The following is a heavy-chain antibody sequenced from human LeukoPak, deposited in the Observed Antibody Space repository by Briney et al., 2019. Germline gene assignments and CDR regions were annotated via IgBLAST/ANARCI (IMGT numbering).Heavy chain of an antibody. CDR2: IYSGGST. V-gene: IGHV3-53*01. CDR1: GFTFSNAW. CDR3: ARDALTDYSRAFDI. J-gene: IGHJ3*02. D-gene: IGHD3-16*01. Sequence: GGSLRLSCAASGFTFSNAWMSWVRQAPGKGLEWVSVIYSGGSTYYADSVKGRFTISRDNPKNTLYLQMNSLRVEDTAVYYCARDALTDYSRAFDIWGQGTMVTVSS.